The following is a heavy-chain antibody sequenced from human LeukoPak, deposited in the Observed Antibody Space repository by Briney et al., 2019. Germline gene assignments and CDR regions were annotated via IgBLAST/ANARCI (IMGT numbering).Heavy chain of an antibody. CDR2: IKQDGSEK. D-gene: IGHD3-10*01. CDR1: GFTFSSYW. Sequence: GGSLRLSCAASGFTFSSYWMSRVRQAPGKGLEWVANIKQDGSEKYYVDSVKGRFTISRDNAKNSLYLQMNSLRAEDTAVYYCARDAWFGELLYPFDYWGQGTLVTVSS. CDR3: ARDAWFGELLYPFDY. V-gene: IGHV3-7*01. J-gene: IGHJ4*02.